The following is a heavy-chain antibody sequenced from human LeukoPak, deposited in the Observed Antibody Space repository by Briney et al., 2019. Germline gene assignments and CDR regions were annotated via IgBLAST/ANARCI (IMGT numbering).Heavy chain of an antibody. J-gene: IGHJ4*02. CDR1: GYTFTGYY. Sequence: ASVKVSCKAFGYTFTGYYMHWVRQAPGQGLEWMGWINPNSGDTKYEQKFQGRVTMTGDTSISTAYMKLSRLRSDDTAVYYCAREGHSSGDFDYWGQGTLVTVSS. V-gene: IGHV1-2*02. CDR3: AREGHSSGDFDY. CDR2: INPNSGDT. D-gene: IGHD6-19*01.